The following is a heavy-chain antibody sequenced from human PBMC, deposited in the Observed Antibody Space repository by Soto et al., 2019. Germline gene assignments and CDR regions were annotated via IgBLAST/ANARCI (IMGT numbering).Heavy chain of an antibody. CDR1: GFTFSSYA. Sequence: PGGSLRLSCAASGFTFSSYAMHWVHQAPGKGLEWVAVISYDGSNKYYADSVKGRFTISRDNSKNTLYLQMNSLRAEDTAVYYCARGQEDYGDYDAFDIWGQGTMVTVSS. J-gene: IGHJ3*02. CDR2: ISYDGSNK. V-gene: IGHV3-30-3*01. D-gene: IGHD4-17*01. CDR3: ARGQEDYGDYDAFDI.